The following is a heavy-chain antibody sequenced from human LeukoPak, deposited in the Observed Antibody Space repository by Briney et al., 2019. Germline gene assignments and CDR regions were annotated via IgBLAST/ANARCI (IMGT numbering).Heavy chain of an antibody. CDR2: IYTSGST. CDR1: GRYISSYC. CDR3: AREHPGIAAAGAFDY. J-gene: IGHJ4*02. V-gene: IGHV4-4*07. Sequence: SDPLSLTRTVSGRYISSYCWSWIPHPAGKGWEWIGRIYTSGSTNYNPSLKSRVTISVDKSKNQFSLKLSSVTAADTAVYYCAREHPGIAAAGAFDYWGQGTLVTVSS. D-gene: IGHD6-13*01.